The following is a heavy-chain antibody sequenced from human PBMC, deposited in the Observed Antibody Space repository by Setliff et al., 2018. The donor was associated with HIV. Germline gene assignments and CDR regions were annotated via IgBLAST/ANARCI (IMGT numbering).Heavy chain of an antibody. D-gene: IGHD1-26*01. CDR3: ARGGFKWSGSYADY. CDR2: IYSSGST. Sequence: SETLSLTCTVSGGSISSGSHYWNWVRQSAGKGLEWIGRIYSSGSTNYNPSLNSRVTLSVETSKNQFSLNLTSVTAADTAVYYCARGGFKWSGSYADYWGQGTLVTVSS. V-gene: IGHV4-61*02. J-gene: IGHJ4*02. CDR1: GGSISSGSHY.